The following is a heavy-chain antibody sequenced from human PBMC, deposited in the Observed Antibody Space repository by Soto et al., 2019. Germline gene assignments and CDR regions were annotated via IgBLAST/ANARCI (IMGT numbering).Heavy chain of an antibody. CDR1: GGTFSSYT. CDR2: IIPILGIA. Sequence: QVQLVQSGAEVKKPGSSVKVSCKASGGTFSSYTISWVRQAPGQGLEWMGRIIPILGIANYAQKFQGRVTXTADKSTSTAYMELSSLRSEDTAVYYCVMEYCSSTSCYRDYWGQGTLVTVSS. V-gene: IGHV1-69*02. CDR3: VMEYCSSTSCYRDY. D-gene: IGHD2-2*02. J-gene: IGHJ4*02.